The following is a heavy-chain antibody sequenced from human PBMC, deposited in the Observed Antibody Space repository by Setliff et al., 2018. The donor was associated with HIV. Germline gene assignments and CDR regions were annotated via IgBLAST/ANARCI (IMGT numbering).Heavy chain of an antibody. CDR3: ARVQVGDPYYSYYYMDV. CDR2: IGPYNGRT. CDR1: GYMFIAYG. D-gene: IGHD2-8*02. Sequence: ASVKVSCKTSGYMFIAYGMSWVRRAPGQGLEWMGWIGPYNGRTEYAQEFQGRVSLTIDTSASTAYMELRNLRSDDTAVYYCARVQVGDPYYSYYYMDVWGEGTTVTVSS. V-gene: IGHV1-18*01. J-gene: IGHJ6*03.